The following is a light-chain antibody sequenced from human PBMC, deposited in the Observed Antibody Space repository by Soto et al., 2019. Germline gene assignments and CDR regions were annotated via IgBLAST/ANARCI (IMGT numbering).Light chain of an antibody. CDR3: QQRSNWPIT. J-gene: IGKJ5*01. CDR2: GAS. V-gene: IGKV3D-20*02. CDR1: QSVSSIY. Sequence: EIVLTQSPGTQSLSPGERVTLSCRASQSVSSIYLAWYQQKPGQAPRLLIYGASTRATGIPARFSGSGSGTDFTLTISRLEPEDFAVYYCQQRSNWPITFGQGTRLEIK.